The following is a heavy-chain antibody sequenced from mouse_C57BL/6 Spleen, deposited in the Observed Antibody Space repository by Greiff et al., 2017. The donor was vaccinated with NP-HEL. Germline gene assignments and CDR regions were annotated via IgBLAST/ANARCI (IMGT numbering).Heavy chain of an antibody. Sequence: EVMLVESGGGLVKPGGSLKLSCAASGFTFSSYAMSWVRQTPEKRLEWVATISDGGSYTYYPDNVKGRFTISRDNAKNNLYLQMSHLKSEDTAMYYCARDGRGDYAMDYWGQGTSVTVSS. V-gene: IGHV5-4*01. CDR2: ISDGGSYT. J-gene: IGHJ4*01. CDR3: ARDGRGDYAMDY. CDR1: GFTFSSYA.